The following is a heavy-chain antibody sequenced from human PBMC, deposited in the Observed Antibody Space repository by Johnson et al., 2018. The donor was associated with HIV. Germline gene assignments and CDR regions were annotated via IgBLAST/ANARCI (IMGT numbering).Heavy chain of an antibody. CDR1: GFTFSDYY. V-gene: IGHV3-11*04. J-gene: IGHJ3*02. CDR3: ARSLRRLHRVFDAFEI. CDR2: ISSSGSTI. Sequence: QVQLVESGGGLVKPGGSLRLSCAASGFTFSDYYMSWIRQAPGKGLEWVSYISSSGSTIYYAASVKGRFTISRHNAKNSLYLQMNSLRAEDTAVYYCARSLRRLHRVFDAFEIWGQGTMVTVSS. D-gene: IGHD4-11*01.